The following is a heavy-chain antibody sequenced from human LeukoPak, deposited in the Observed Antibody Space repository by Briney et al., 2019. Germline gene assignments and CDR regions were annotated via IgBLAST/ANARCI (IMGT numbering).Heavy chain of an antibody. CDR1: GFTFSSST. CDR2: IGLGSGDT. J-gene: IGHJ5*02. CDR3: VAERYSDGCCWFDP. D-gene: IGHD6-25*01. Sequence: GTSVKVSYKTSGFTFSSSTVQWVRQARGQRLEWLGWIGLGSGDTKYAQRVQERLTLTRDMSTNTAYMELSSLRSEDTAVYYCVAERYSDGCCWFDPWGQGTLVTVSS. V-gene: IGHV1-58*01.